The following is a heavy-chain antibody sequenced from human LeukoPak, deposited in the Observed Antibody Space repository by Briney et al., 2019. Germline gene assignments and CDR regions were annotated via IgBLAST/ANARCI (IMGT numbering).Heavy chain of an antibody. V-gene: IGHV3-21*04. CDR1: GFAFSSYN. CDR2: ISTTSTYI. Sequence: GGSLRLSCAASGFAFSSYNMKRVRQAPGKGLEWVSFISTTSTYIYYADSVKGRFTVSRDHSKNLLYLQMDSLRVEDTAIYYCVKDRPNYYGSNGHYYRQNGDYWGQGTLVAVSS. D-gene: IGHD3-22*01. CDR3: VKDRPNYYGSNGHYYRQNGDY. J-gene: IGHJ4*02.